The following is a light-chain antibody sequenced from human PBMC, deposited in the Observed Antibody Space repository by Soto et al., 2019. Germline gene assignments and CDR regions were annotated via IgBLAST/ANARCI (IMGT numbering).Light chain of an antibody. CDR1: QSFSSRY. CDR2: GAS. J-gene: IGKJ1*01. CDR3: QQYNNWPQT. V-gene: IGKV3-15*01. Sequence: EIVRTQSPGTLSLYPGERATLSCRASQSFSSRYLAWYQQKPGQPPRILIYGASTRATGIPARFSGSGSRTECTLTISRLQSEDFEVYYCQQYNNWPQTFGQGTKVDIK.